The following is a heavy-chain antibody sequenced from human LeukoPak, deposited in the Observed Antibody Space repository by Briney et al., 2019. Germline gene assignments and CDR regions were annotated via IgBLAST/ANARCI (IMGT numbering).Heavy chain of an antibody. D-gene: IGHD1-14*01. V-gene: IGHV1-18*01. CDR1: GYTFTNSD. Sequence: GASVKVSCRXSGYTFTNSDITWVRQAPGQGLEWMGRISTSNGDTNYAAKLQGRVTMTTDTSTSTVYMELGSLTFDDTAVYFCARDPYHRLGPPLDLWGQRTLVTVSS. CDR2: ISTSNGDT. CDR3: ARDPYHRLGPPLDL. J-gene: IGHJ5*02.